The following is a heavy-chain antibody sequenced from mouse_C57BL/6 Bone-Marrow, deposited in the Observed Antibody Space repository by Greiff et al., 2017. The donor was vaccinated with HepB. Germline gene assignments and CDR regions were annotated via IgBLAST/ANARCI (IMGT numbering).Heavy chain of an antibody. V-gene: IGHV5-4*01. D-gene: IGHD2-3*01. CDR3: ARDGGDGYYVAIYYAMDY. Sequence: EVKLVESGGGLVKPGGSLKLSCAASGFTFSSYAMSWVRQTPEKRLEWVATISDGGSYTYYPDNVKGRFTISRDNAKNNLYLQMSHLKSEDTAMYYCARDGGDGYYVAIYYAMDYWGQGTSVTVSS. CDR2: ISDGGSYT. CDR1: GFTFSSYA. J-gene: IGHJ4*01.